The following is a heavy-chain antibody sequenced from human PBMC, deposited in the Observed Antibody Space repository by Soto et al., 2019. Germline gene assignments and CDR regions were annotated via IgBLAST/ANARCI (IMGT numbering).Heavy chain of an antibody. V-gene: IGHV4-61*01. Sequence: QVQLQESDPGLVKPSETLSLTCTVSGGFVSSDTYYWSWIRQPPGKGLEWIGYIYYRGATNYNPSLMSRLTISLGTSKIQFSLELMSVSAAYTAVYYCSREWWDSSVRYGMDVWGQGTTVTVSS. D-gene: IGHD3-22*01. J-gene: IGHJ6*02. CDR3: SREWWDSSVRYGMDV. CDR2: IYYRGAT. CDR1: GGFVSSDTYY.